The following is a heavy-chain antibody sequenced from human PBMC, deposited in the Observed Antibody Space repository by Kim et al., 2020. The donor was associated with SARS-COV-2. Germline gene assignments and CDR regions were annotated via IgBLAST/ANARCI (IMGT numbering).Heavy chain of an antibody. V-gene: IGHV3-21*01. Sequence: GGSLRLSCAASGFTFSSYSMNWVRQAPGKGLEWVSSISSSSSYIYYADSVKGRFTISRDNAKNSLYLQMNSLRAEDTAVYYCARDVMPGYSSSWYGMDVWGQGTTVTVSS. CDR2: ISSSSSYI. D-gene: IGHD6-13*01. J-gene: IGHJ6*02. CDR3: ARDVMPGYSSSWYGMDV. CDR1: GFTFSSYS.